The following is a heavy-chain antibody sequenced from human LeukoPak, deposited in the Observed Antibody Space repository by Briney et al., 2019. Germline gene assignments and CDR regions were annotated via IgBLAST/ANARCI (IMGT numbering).Heavy chain of an antibody. J-gene: IGHJ4*02. CDR2: VKEDGGKK. CDR1: GFSFTSYW. D-gene: IGHD5-18*01. V-gene: IGHV3-7*01. Sequence: GGSLRLSCEGSGFSFTSYWMSWVRQAPGKGLEWVANVKEDGGKKYHVDSVKGRFTISRDNGKNSLYLQMNSLRVEDTAVYYCAREVQPRGYNYGYVDNWGQGTLVTVSS. CDR3: AREVQPRGYNYGYVDN.